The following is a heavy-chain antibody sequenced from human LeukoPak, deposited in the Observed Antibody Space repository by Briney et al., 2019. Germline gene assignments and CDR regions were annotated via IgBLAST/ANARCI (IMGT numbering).Heavy chain of an antibody. CDR1: GYMFTRYW. CDR2: IYPDDSDI. J-gene: IGHJ2*01. Sequence: GESLKISSQSSGYMFTRYWIGWVRQMPGKGLEWMGIIYPDDSDIRYSPSFQGQVTISVDKPISTTYLQWSSLKSSDTAMYYCARPGPHWYFEFWGRGTLVTVSS. CDR3: ARPGPHWYFEF. V-gene: IGHV5-51*01.